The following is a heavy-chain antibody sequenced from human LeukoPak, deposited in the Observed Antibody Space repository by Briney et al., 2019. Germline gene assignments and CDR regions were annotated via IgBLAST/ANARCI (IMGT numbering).Heavy chain of an antibody. V-gene: IGHV3-9*03. Sequence: GGSLRLSCAASGFAFDDYAMHWVRQAPGKGLEWVSGISWNSGSIGYADSVKGRFTISRDNAKNSLYLQMNSLRAEDMALYYCARTISRLDGDAFDIWGQGTMVTVSS. CDR1: GFAFDDYA. D-gene: IGHD3-3*02. CDR3: ARTISRLDGDAFDI. CDR2: ISWNSGSI. J-gene: IGHJ3*02.